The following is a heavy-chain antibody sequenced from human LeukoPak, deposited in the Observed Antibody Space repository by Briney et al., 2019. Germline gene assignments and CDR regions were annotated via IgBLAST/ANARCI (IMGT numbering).Heavy chain of an antibody. Sequence: AGGSLRLSCAASGFTFSSYSMNWVRQAPGKGLEWVSSISSSSSYIYYADSVKGRFTISRDNAKNSLYLQMNSLRAEDTAVYYCAGSIFGVVPVGAFDIWGQGTMVTVSS. J-gene: IGHJ3*02. CDR1: GFTFSSYS. CDR3: AGSIFGVVPVGAFDI. CDR2: ISSSSSYI. V-gene: IGHV3-21*01. D-gene: IGHD3-3*01.